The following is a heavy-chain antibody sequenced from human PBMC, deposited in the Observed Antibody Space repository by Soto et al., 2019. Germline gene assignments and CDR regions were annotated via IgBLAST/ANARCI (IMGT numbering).Heavy chain of an antibody. CDR3: ARDPSYYYDSSGYYYPDAFDI. Sequence: ASVKVSCTASGYTFTSYAMHWVRQAPGQRLEWMGWINAGNGNTKYSQKFQGRVTITRDTSASTAYMELSSLRSEDTAVYYCARDPSYYYDSSGYYYPDAFDIWGQGTMVTVSS. V-gene: IGHV1-3*01. D-gene: IGHD3-22*01. CDR2: INAGNGNT. CDR1: GYTFTSYA. J-gene: IGHJ3*02.